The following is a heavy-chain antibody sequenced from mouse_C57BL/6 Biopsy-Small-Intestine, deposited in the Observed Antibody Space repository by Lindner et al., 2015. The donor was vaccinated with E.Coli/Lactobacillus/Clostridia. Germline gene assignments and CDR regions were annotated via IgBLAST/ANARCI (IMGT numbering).Heavy chain of an antibody. CDR2: IYPRSGNI. CDR1: GYTFTSHG. J-gene: IGHJ4*01. D-gene: IGHD2-4*01. V-gene: IGHV1-81*01. Sequence: VQLQESGAELARPGASVKLSCRASGYTFTSHGVSWVKQRTGQGLEWIGEIYPRSGNIYYNEKFKGKATLTSDKSSSTAYLELSSLTSEDSAVYYCARRYYDYNTMDYWGQGTSVTVSS. CDR3: ARRYYDYNTMDY.